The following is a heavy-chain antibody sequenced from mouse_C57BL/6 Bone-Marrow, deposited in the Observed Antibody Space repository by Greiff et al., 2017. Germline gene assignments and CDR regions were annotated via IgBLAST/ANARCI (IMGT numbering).Heavy chain of an antibody. Sequence: QVQLQQPGAELVKPGASVKLSCKASGYTFTSYWMHWVKQRPGRGLEWIGRIDPNSGGTKYNEKFKSKATLTVDKPSSTAYMQLSSLTSEDSAVYYCARAGITTVVAPSYWDFDVWGTGTTVTVAS. CDR2: IDPNSGGT. D-gene: IGHD1-1*01. V-gene: IGHV1-72*01. CDR1: GYTFTSYW. J-gene: IGHJ1*03. CDR3: ARAGITTVVAPSYWDFDV.